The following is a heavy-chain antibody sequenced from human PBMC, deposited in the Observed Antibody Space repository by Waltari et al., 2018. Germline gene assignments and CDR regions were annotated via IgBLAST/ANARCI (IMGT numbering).Heavy chain of an antibody. J-gene: IGHJ6*03. Sequence: QVQLQQWGAGLLKPSETLSLTCAVYGGSFSGYYWSWIRQPPGKGLEWIGEINHSGSTNYSPSLKSRVTISVDTSKNQFALKLSSVTAADTAVYYCAIAKYCSGGSCTTPDDYMDVWGKGTTVTISS. CDR2: INHSGST. V-gene: IGHV4-34*01. CDR1: GGSFSGYY. D-gene: IGHD2-15*01. CDR3: AIAKYCSGGSCTTPDDYMDV.